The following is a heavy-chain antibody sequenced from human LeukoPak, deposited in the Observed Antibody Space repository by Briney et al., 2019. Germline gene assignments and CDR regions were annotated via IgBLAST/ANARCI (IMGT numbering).Heavy chain of an antibody. CDR2: ISSSSSTI. CDR1: GFTFSSYA. Sequence: GGSLRLSCAASGFTFSSYAMSWVRQAPGKGLEWVSHISSSSSTIDYADSVKGRFTISRDNAKNSLYLQMNSLRAEDTAVYYCAKEGAPSYYDILTGYYHFDYWGQGTLVTVSS. V-gene: IGHV3-48*04. CDR3: AKEGAPSYYDILTGYYHFDY. J-gene: IGHJ4*02. D-gene: IGHD3-9*01.